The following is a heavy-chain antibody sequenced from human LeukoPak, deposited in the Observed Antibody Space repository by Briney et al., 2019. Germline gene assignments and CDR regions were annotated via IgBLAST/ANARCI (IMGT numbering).Heavy chain of an antibody. Sequence: LRLSCAASGFTFSGYAMSWVRQAPGKGLEWIGSIYYSGSTYYNPSLKSRVTISVDTSKNQFSLKLNSVTATDTAVYYCARHYGPWGQGTLVTVSS. J-gene: IGHJ4*02. CDR1: GFTFSGYA. V-gene: IGHV4-30-2*03. D-gene: IGHD3-10*01. CDR2: IYYSGST. CDR3: ARHYGP.